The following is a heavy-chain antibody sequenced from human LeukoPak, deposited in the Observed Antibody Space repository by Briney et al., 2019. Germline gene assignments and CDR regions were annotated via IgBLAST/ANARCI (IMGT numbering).Heavy chain of an antibody. Sequence: GGSLRLSCAASGFTFSSYGMHWVRQAPGKGLEWVAVISYDGSNKYYADSVKGRFTISRDNSKNTPYLQMNSLRAEDTAVYYCAKSLVVAVPYYYYGMDVWGQGTTVTVSS. CDR2: ISYDGSNK. D-gene: IGHD6-19*01. CDR3: AKSLVVAVPYYYYGMDV. CDR1: GFTFSSYG. V-gene: IGHV3-30*18. J-gene: IGHJ6*02.